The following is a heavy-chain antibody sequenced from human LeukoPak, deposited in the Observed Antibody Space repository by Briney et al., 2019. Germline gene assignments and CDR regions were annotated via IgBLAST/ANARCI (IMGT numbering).Heavy chain of an antibody. CDR1: GDTFSSYA. CDR3: ARDFPARDWFFDL. V-gene: IGHV7-4-1*02. J-gene: IGHJ2*01. Sequence: ASVKVSCKASGDTFSSYAITWVRQAPGQGLEYMGWINANTGNPTYAQGFTGRFVFSLDTSVSTAYLQISSLKAEDTAVYYCARDFPARDWFFDLWGRGTLVTVSS. CDR2: INANTGNP.